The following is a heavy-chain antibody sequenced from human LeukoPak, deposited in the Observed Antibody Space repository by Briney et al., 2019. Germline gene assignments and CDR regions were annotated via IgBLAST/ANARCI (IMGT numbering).Heavy chain of an antibody. CDR2: ISSSSSTI. J-gene: IGHJ4*02. D-gene: IGHD6-19*01. CDR1: GFTFSSYS. Sequence: PGGSLRLSCAASGFTFSSYSMNWVRQAPGKGLEWVSYISSSSSTIYYADSVKGRFTISRDNAKNSLYLQMNSLRAEDTAVYYCARDRFEYISGWPVDYSGQGTLVTVSS. CDR3: ARDRFEYISGWPVDY. V-gene: IGHV3-48*01.